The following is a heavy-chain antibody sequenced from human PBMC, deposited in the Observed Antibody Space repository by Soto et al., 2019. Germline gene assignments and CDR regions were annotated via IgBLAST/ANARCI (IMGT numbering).Heavy chain of an antibody. V-gene: IGHV3-49*03. CDR2: IRSEAYSGTT. CDR1: GFTFGDYA. J-gene: IGHJ4*02. D-gene: IGHD2-2*01. Sequence: PGGSLRLSCTPSGFTFGDYAMSWFRQAPGKGLEWVGFIRSEAYSGTTEYAASVKGRFTISRDDSKSIAYLQMNSLKTEDTAVYYCTRGPSTPYSAVSSSPFDYWGQGTLVTVSS. CDR3: TRGPSTPYSAVSSSPFDY.